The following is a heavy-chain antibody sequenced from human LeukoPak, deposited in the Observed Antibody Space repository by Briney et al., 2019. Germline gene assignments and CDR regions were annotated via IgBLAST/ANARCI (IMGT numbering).Heavy chain of an antibody. D-gene: IGHD6-19*01. CDR3: ARGPYSSGWLLENWFDP. Sequence: ASVKVSCKASGYTFTSYYMHWVRQAPGQGLEWMGIINPSGGSTSYAQKFQGRVTMTRDTSTSTVYMELSSLRSEDTAVYYCARGPYSSGWLLENWFDPWGQGTLVTVPS. CDR2: INPSGGST. J-gene: IGHJ5*02. CDR1: GYTFTSYY. V-gene: IGHV1-46*01.